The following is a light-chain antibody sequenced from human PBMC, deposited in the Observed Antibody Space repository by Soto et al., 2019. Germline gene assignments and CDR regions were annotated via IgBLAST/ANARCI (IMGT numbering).Light chain of an antibody. CDR1: QSVSSN. V-gene: IGKV3-20*01. CDR2: GAS. J-gene: IGKJ1*01. CDR3: QQYGSLPRT. Sequence: EIVMTQSPATLSVSPGESATLSCMASQSVSSNLAWYQQKPGQAPRLLIYGASSRATGIPDRFSGSGSGTDFTLTISRLEPEDFAVYYCQQYGSLPRTFGQGTKVDNK.